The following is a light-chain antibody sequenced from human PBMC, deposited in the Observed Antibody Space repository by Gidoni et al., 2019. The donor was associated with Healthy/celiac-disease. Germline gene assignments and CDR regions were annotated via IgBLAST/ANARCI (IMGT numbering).Light chain of an antibody. Sequence: DIVMTQSPDSLAGSLGERATINCKSRQSVLYSSNNKNYLAWYQQKPGQPPKLLIYWASTRESGVPDRFSGSGSGTDFTLTISSLQAEDVAVYYCQQYYSTLSFGQGTKLEIK. CDR1: QSVLYSSNNKNY. V-gene: IGKV4-1*01. CDR3: QQYYSTLS. J-gene: IGKJ2*01. CDR2: WAS.